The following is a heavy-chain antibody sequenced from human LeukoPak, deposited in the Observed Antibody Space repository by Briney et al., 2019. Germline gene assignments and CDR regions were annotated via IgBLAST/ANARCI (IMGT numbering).Heavy chain of an antibody. CDR1: GGTFSSYA. J-gene: IGHJ4*02. D-gene: IGHD2-21*02. V-gene: IGHV1-69*05. CDR2: IIPIFGTA. Sequence: GSSVKISCKASGGTFSSYAISWVRQAPGQGLEWMGGIIPIFGTANYAQKFQGRVTITTAESTSTAYMELSSLRSEDTAVYYCASGGDRYYFDYWGQGTLVTVSS. CDR3: ASGGDRYYFDY.